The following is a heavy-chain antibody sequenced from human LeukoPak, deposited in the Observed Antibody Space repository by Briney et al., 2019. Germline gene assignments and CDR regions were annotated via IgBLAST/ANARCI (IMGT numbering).Heavy chain of an antibody. CDR2: IYYSGST. V-gene: IGHV4-39*07. CDR1: GGSISSSSYY. Sequence: PSETLSLTCTVSGGSISSSSYYWGWIRQPPGKGLEWIGSIYYSGSTYYNPSLKSRVTISVDTSKNQFSLKLSSVTAADTAMYYCAKALPDYYYMDVWGKGTTVTVSS. J-gene: IGHJ6*03. CDR3: AKALPDYYYMDV.